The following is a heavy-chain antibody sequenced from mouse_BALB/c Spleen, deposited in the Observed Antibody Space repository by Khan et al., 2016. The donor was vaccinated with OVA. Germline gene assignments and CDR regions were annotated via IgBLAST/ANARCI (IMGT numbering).Heavy chain of an antibody. Sequence: VQLQQSGAEFVKPGASVKLSCTASGFNIKDTYIHWVKQRPEQGLEWIGRIDPANGKTNYYPKFQGKAILTADTSSNPALLHLSSLTSEDTVVYLCAQSFHLYAVDYWGQGTSVTVSS. D-gene: IGHD1-2*01. J-gene: IGHJ4*01. CDR1: GFNIKDTY. CDR2: IDPANGKT. CDR3: AQSFHLYAVDY. V-gene: IGHV14-3*02.